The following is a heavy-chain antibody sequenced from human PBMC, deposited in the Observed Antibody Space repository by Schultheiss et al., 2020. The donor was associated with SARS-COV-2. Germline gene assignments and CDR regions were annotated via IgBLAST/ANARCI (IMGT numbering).Heavy chain of an antibody. CDR3: AATDSSGYYPYYFDY. D-gene: IGHD3-22*01. CDR1: GYTFTGYY. V-gene: IGHV1-58*02. J-gene: IGHJ4*02. CDR2: IVVGSGNT. Sequence: SVKVSCKASGYTFTGYYMHWVRQAPGQGLEWMGWIVVGSGNTNYAQKFQERVTITRDMSTSTAYMELSSLRSEDTAVYYCAATDSSGYYPYYFDYWGQGTLVTVSS.